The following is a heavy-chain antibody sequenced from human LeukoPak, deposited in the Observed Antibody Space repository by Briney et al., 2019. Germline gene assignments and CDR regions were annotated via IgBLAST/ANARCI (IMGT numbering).Heavy chain of an antibody. D-gene: IGHD4-17*01. CDR1: GYTFTSYG. CDR2: ISAYNGNT. CDR3: ARDRLTTVTTILSDY. Sequence: ASVKVSCKASGYTFTSYGISWVRQAPGQGLEWMGWISAYNGNTNYAQKLQGRVTMTTDTSTSTAYMELRSLRSDDTAVYYCARDRLTTVTTILSDYWGQGTLVTVSS. V-gene: IGHV1-18*01. J-gene: IGHJ4*02.